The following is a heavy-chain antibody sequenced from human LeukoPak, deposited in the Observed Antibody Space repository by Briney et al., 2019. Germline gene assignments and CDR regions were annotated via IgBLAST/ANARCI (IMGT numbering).Heavy chain of an antibody. V-gene: IGHV3-43*02. J-gene: IGHJ6*02. Sequence: GGSLRLSCVASGLNFGESAMHWVRQAPGKGLEWVSLISADGGSAFSADSVKGRFSISRDNSKNSLYLQMNSLRAEDTAVYYCAKYLSAKGPPYALDVWGQGTTVTVSS. CDR3: AKYLSAKGPPYALDV. CDR2: ISADGGSA. CDR1: GLNFGESA.